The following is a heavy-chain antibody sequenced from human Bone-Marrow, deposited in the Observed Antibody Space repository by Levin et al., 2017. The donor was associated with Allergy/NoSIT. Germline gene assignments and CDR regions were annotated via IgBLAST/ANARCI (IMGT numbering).Heavy chain of an antibody. J-gene: IGHJ4*02. CDR2: ISSTGYTK. V-gene: IGHV3-30-3*01. CDR1: GFTFSRFP. Sequence: GESLKISCAASGFTFSRFPMHWVRQAPGKGLEWVALISSTGYTKHYADSVEGRFTISRDNSGDTLYLQMDSLRPEDTAVYYCARFYCDGDCFLDSWGQGTLVTVSS. CDR3: ARFYCDGDCFLDS. D-gene: IGHD2-21*02.